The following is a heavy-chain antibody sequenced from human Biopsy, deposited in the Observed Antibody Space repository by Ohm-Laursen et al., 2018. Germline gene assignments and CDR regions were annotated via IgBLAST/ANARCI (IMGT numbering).Heavy chain of an antibody. CDR1: GVTLSGYG. V-gene: IGHV3-23*01. D-gene: IGHD4-17*01. J-gene: IGHJ4*02. CDR3: ASDLNGDPSAFDY. CDR2: IDSSAAST. Sequence: LTLTCAASGVTLSGYGMNWVRQAPGKGLDWVSSIDSSAASTFYADSVKGRFTISRDNSKNTLFLQMNSLRAADTAIYYCASDLNGDPSAFDYWGQGTPVTVSS.